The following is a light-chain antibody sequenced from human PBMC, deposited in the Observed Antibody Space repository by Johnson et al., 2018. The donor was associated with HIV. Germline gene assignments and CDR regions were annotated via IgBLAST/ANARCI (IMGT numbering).Light chain of an antibody. Sequence: QSVLTQPPSVSAAPGQKVSISCSGSSSNIGNNYVSWYQQLPGTAPKLLIYENNKRPSGIPDRFSGPKSGTSATLGITGLQTGDEADYFCGTWDNSLNVYVFGTATKVTVL. CDR2: ENN. V-gene: IGLV1-51*02. CDR3: GTWDNSLNVYV. CDR1: SSNIGNNY. J-gene: IGLJ1*01.